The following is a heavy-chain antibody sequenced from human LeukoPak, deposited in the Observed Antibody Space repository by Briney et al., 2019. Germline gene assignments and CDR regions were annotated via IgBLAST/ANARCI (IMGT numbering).Heavy chain of an antibody. J-gene: IGHJ4*02. V-gene: IGHV1-8*02. CDR3: ARDGSGGEVIGY. CDR1: GYTFTSYA. D-gene: IGHD6-19*01. Sequence: GASVKVSCKASGYTFTSYAMNWVRQAPGQGLEWMGWMNPNSGNTGYAQKFQGRVTMTRNTSISTAYMELSSLRSEDTAVYYCARDGSGGEVIGYWGQGTLVTVSS. CDR2: MNPNSGNT.